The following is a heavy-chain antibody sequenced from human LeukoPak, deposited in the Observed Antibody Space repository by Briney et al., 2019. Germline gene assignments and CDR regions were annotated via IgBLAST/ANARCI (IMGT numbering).Heavy chain of an antibody. CDR2: ISGSGGST. Sequence: GGSLTLSRSASGFTFISYAISCARQAPGKGLGWVSAISGSGGSTYYADSVKGRFTISRDNSKNTLYLQMNSLSAEDTAVYYCAKDLVRYSSSSVFYYYGMDVWGQGTTVTVSS. CDR3: AKDLVRYSSSSVFYYYGMDV. J-gene: IGHJ6*02. V-gene: IGHV3-23*01. D-gene: IGHD6-13*01. CDR1: GFTFISYA.